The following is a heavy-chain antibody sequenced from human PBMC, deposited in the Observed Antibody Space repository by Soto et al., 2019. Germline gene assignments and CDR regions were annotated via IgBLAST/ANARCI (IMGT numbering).Heavy chain of an antibody. CDR3: TTVFYIRMIVVRFLC. CDR1: DFTSSNAW. Sequence: GSLRLSCAASDFTSSNAWINWVRQAPGKGLEWVGRIKGKTHGGTTDFAAPVKGRFAISRDDSKNMVYLQMNSLKTEDTGIYYCTTVFYIRMIVVRFLCWCHGPLVTV. D-gene: IGHD3-22*01. CDR2: IKGKTHGGTT. J-gene: IGHJ4*01. V-gene: IGHV3-15*07.